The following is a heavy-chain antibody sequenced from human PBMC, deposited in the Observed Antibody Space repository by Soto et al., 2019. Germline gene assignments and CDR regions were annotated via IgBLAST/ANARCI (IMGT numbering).Heavy chain of an antibody. J-gene: IGHJ6*02. CDR1: GDNFKKNF. V-gene: IGHV1-69*10. D-gene: IGHD3-10*01. Sequence: SVKVSCKTSGDNFKKNFFTWVRQAPGQGLEWRGGTIPALGKTHYIEKFQGRVTITVDDATRTVYMEARDLTSEDTAIYYCARGPFRPSAMDVWGQGTTVTVSS. CDR3: ARGPFRPSAMDV. CDR2: TIPALGKT.